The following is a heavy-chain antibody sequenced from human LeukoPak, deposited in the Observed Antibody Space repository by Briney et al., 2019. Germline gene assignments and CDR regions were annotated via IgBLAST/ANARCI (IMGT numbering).Heavy chain of an antibody. Sequence: ASVKVFCKASGYTFTGYYMHWVRQAPGQGLEWMGWINPNSGGTNYAQKFQGRVTMTRDTSISTAYMELSRLRSDDTAVYYCARDPEDYYYGMDVWGQGTTVTVSS. CDR3: ARDPEDYYYGMDV. V-gene: IGHV1-2*02. CDR1: GYTFTGYY. J-gene: IGHJ6*02. CDR2: INPNSGGT.